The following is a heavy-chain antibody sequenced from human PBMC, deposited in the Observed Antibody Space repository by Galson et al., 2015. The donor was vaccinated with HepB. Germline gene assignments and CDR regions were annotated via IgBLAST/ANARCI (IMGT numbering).Heavy chain of an antibody. J-gene: IGHJ4*02. CDR2: ISYDGSNK. V-gene: IGHV3-30-3*01. D-gene: IGHD3-22*01. Sequence: SLRLSCAASGFTFSSYAMHWVRQAPGKGLEWVAVISYDGSNKYYADSVKGRFTISRDNSKNTLYLQMNSLRAEDTAVYYCARAFPRWYGMIVVVITGYFDYWGQGTLVTVSS. CDR1: GFTFSSYA. CDR3: ARAFPRWYGMIVVVITGYFDY.